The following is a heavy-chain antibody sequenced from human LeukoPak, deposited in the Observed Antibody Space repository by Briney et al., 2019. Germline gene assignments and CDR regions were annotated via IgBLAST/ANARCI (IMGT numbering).Heavy chain of an antibody. D-gene: IGHD2-15*01. J-gene: IGHJ4*02. CDR1: GYYITSGYY. CDR2: IYHTGST. Sequence: SETLSLTCTVSGYYITSGYYWAWIRQPPGKGLEWIESIYHTGSTYYNPSLKSRVTISVDTSKNQFSLKLSSVTAADTAVYYCARGLSSRRGYYFDYWGQGTLVTVSS. V-gene: IGHV4-38-2*02. CDR3: ARGLSSRRGYYFDY.